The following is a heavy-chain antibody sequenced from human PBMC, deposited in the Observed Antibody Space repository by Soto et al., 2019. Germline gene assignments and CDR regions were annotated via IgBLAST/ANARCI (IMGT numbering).Heavy chain of an antibody. CDR1: GGTFSSYA. V-gene: IGHV1-69*13. CDR3: ASRVGYYYDSSYPRSDSWFDP. J-gene: IGHJ5*02. D-gene: IGHD3-22*01. Sequence: ASVKVSCKASGGTFSSYAISWVRQAPGQGLEWMGGIIPIFGTANYAQKFQGRVTITADESTSTAYMELSSLRSEDTAVYYCASRVGYYYDSSYPRSDSWFDPWGQGTLVIVSS. CDR2: IIPIFGTA.